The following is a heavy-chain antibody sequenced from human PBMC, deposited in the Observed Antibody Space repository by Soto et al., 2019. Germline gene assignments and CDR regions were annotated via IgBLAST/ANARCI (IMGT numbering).Heavy chain of an antibody. CDR2: IYYTGST. V-gene: IGHV4-61*01. J-gene: IGHJ4*02. CDR3: ARDGGTLGDFDY. CDR1: GGSVSSGSYY. D-gene: IGHD3-16*01. Sequence: QVQLQESGPGLVKPSETLSLTCTVSGGSVSSGSYYWNWIRQPPGKGLEWIGYIYYTGSTNYNPSLKSRVTISKDTSKNQFSLKLSSVTAADTAVNYCARDGGTLGDFDYWGQGTLVTVSS.